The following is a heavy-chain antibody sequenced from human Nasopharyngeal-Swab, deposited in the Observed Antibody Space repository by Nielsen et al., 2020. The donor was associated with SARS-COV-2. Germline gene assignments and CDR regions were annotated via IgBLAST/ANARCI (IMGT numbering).Heavy chain of an antibody. CDR1: GGSISSSSYY. Sequence: ESLKISCTVSGGSISSSSYYWGWIRQPPGKGLEWIGSIYYSGSTYYNPSLKSRVTISVDTSKNQFSLKLSSVTAADTAVYYCARGGAVPTAWYFDLWGRGTLVTVSS. D-gene: IGHD4/OR15-4a*01. CDR3: ARGGAVPTAWYFDL. J-gene: IGHJ2*01. CDR2: IYYSGST. V-gene: IGHV4-39*07.